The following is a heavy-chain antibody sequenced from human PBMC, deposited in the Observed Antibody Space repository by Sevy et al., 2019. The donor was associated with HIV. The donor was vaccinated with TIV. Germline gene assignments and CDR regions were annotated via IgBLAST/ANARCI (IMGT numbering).Heavy chain of an antibody. Sequence: SETLSLTCTVSGGSVSGYFWSWIRQPPGRGLEWIGNIHHSGTTKYNPSLKSRLTISVDTSKNQFSLILTPATAADTAVYYCTRVDSSGHSDYWGQGTPVTVSS. J-gene: IGHJ4*02. CDR1: GGSVSGYF. V-gene: IGHV4-59*02. D-gene: IGHD3-22*01. CDR2: IHHSGTT. CDR3: TRVDSSGHSDY.